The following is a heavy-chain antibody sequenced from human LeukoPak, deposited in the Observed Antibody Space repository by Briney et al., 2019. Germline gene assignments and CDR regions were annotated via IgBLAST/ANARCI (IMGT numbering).Heavy chain of an antibody. CDR2: ISYDGSNK. Sequence: GRSLRLSCAASGFTFSSYAMHWVRQAPGKGLEWVAVISYDGSNKYYADSVKGRFTISRDNSKNTLYLQMNSLRAEDTAVYYCARRRAPAREWLQSGAFDIWGQGTMVTVSS. J-gene: IGHJ3*02. CDR3: ARRRAPAREWLQSGAFDI. D-gene: IGHD4-4*01. CDR1: GFTFSSYA. V-gene: IGHV3-30-3*01.